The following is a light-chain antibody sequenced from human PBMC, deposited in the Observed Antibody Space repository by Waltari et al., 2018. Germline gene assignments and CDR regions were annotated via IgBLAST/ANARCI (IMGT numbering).Light chain of an antibody. CDR2: GAS. J-gene: IGKJ1*01. CDR1: QRVSSN. CDR3: QQYNNWPKT. V-gene: IGKV3-15*01. Sequence: EIVMTQSPATLSVSPGERATPSCRASQRVSSNLAWYQQKPGQAPGLLIYGASTGATGIPARFSGSGSGTEFTLTISSLQSEDFVVYYCQQYNNWPKTFGQGTKVEIK.